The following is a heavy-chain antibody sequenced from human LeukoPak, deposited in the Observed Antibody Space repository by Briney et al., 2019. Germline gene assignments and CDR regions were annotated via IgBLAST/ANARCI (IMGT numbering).Heavy chain of an antibody. CDR1: GFSFSTHS. CDR3: ARGGIPHYSDNTGYFFGQF. J-gene: IGHJ4*02. CDR2: ISISGSSR. V-gene: IGHV3-48*04. Sequence: GGSLRLSCAASGFSFSTHSMTWGRLAPGKGLEGRSFISISGSSRHYADSVKGRFTTSRDNAENSVYLQMTSLRTEDTAVYYCARGGIPHYSDNTGYFFGQFWGQGPRVPVPS. D-gene: IGHD3-22*01.